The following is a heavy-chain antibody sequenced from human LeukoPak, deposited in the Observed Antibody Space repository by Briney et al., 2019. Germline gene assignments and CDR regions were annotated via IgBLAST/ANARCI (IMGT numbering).Heavy chain of an antibody. CDR3: ARQPSSGWYIDY. J-gene: IGHJ4*02. CDR1: GGSISSYY. V-gene: IGHV4-59*08. CDR2: IYYSGST. Sequence: SETLSLTCTVSGGSISSYYWSWIRQPPGKGLEWIGYIYYSGSTNYNPSLKSRVTISVDTSKNQFSLKLSSVTAADTAVYYCARQPSSGWYIDYWGQGTLVTVSS. D-gene: IGHD6-19*01.